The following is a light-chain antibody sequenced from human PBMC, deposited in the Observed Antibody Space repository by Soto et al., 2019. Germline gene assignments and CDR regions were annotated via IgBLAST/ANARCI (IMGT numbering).Light chain of an antibody. J-gene: IGKJ1*01. V-gene: IGKV1-39*01. CDR1: QSISSY. CDR2: AAS. CDR3: QQRGT. Sequence: DIQMTQSPSSLSASVGDRVTIPCRASQSISSYLNWYQQKPGKAPKLLIYAASSLQSGVPSRFSGSGSGTDFTLTISRLQPEDFATYYCQQRGTFGQGTKVDIK.